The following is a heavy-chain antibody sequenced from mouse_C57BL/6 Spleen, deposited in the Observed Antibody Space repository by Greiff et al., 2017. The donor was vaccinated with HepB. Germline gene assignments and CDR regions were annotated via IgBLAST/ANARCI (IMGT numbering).Heavy chain of an antibody. J-gene: IGHJ1*03. V-gene: IGHV1-26*01. CDR3: ARSIYYDYWYFDV. Sequence: EVKLQQSGPELVKPGASVKISCKASGYTFTDYYMNWVKQSHGKSLEWIGDINPNNGGTSYNQKFKGKATLTVDKSSSTAYMELRSLTSEDSAVYYCARSIYYDYWYFDVWGTGTTVTVSS. CDR2: INPNNGGT. CDR1: GYTFTDYY. D-gene: IGHD2-4*01.